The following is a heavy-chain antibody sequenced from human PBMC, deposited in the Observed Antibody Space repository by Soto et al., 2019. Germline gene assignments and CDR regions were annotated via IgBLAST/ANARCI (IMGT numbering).Heavy chain of an antibody. D-gene: IGHD6-13*01. CDR2: IVPIFNTS. CDR1: GGTFNNYA. V-gene: IGHV1-69*06. CDR3: ATQQQLTTVEF. Sequence: QVQLVQSGAEVKKPGSSVKVSCKASGGTFNNYAISWVRQAPGQGLEWMGGIVPIFNTSHFAEKFQGRLTLTADKSTSTAFMELIGLRADDTAVYFCATQQQLTTVEFWGQGTLVSVSS. J-gene: IGHJ4*02.